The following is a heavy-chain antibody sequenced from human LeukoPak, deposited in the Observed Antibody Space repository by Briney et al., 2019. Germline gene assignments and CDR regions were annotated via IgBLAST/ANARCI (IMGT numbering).Heavy chain of an antibody. CDR3: AREGYYYYMDV. V-gene: IGHV6-1*01. CDR2: TYYRSKWYN. CDR1: GDSVSSNTAG. Sequence: SQTLSLTCAISGDSVSSNTAGWSWIRQSPSRGLEWLGRTYYRSKWYNDDAGSVKSRITINADTAKNQFSLQLNSVTAADTAVYYCAREGYYYYMDVWGKGTTVTISS. J-gene: IGHJ6*03.